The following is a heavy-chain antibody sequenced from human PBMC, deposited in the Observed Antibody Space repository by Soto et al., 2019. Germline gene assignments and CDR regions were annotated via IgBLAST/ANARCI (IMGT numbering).Heavy chain of an antibody. CDR1: GYVFTSSF. CDR3: AREVNSVIMPVDTEDYSCLDV. Sequence: QVQLLQSGAEVKKPGASVQVSCKASGYVFTSSFVHWVRQAPGQGLEWMGMVNPSVGSTAYAHKFQGRIAVTREMSTATVYMDLRSLTSADTAIYYCAREVNSVIMPVDTEDYSCLDVWGQGTTVIVSS. V-gene: IGHV1-46*01. CDR2: VNPSVGST. J-gene: IGHJ6*02. D-gene: IGHD1-26*01.